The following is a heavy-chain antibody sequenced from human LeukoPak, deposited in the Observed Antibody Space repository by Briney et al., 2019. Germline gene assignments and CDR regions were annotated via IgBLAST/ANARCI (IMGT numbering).Heavy chain of an antibody. V-gene: IGHV3-48*01. D-gene: IGHD5-12*01. CDR2: INSSSSTI. J-gene: IGHJ4*02. CDR3: ARDGRGYAYFDY. Sequence: QXPGXGLXXFAYINSSSSTIYYADSVKGRFTISRDNAKNSLYLQMNSLRAENTAVYYCARDGRGYAYFDYWGQGTLVTVSS.